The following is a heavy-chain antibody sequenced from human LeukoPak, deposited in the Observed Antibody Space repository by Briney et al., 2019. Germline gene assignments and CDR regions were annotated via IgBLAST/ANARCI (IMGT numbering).Heavy chain of an antibody. CDR1: GFTFDDYA. J-gene: IGHJ4*02. V-gene: IGHV3-9*01. CDR3: AKGDGYNPPYYFDY. CDR2: ISWNSGSI. D-gene: IGHD5-24*01. Sequence: GGSLRLSCAASGFTFDDYAMHWVRHAPGKGLEWVSGISWNSGSIGYADSVKGRSTISRDNAKNSLYLQMNSLRAEDTALYYCAKGDGYNPPYYFDYWGQGTLVTVSS.